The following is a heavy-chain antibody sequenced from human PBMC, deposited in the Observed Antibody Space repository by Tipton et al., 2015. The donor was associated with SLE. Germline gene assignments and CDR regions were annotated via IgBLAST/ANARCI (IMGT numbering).Heavy chain of an antibody. D-gene: IGHD2-8*02. V-gene: IGHV4-61*08. CDR2: IYYSGGT. J-gene: IGHJ4*02. CDR3: ARELDCSGGVCPFDY. CDR1: GGSIISGDYY. Sequence: TLSLTCTVSGGSIISGDYYWGWIRQPPGKGLEWIGYIYYSGGTNYNPSLRGRVTISVDTPNNQFSLKLTSVTAADTAIYYCARELDCSGGVCPFDYWGRGTLVTVSS.